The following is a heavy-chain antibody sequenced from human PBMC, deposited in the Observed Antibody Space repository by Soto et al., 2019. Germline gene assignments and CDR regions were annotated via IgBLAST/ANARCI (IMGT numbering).Heavy chain of an antibody. CDR2: IYSDGSGT. V-gene: IGHV3-74*03. J-gene: IGHJ4*02. D-gene: IGHD5-18*01. CDR1: GFSFSNYW. Sequence: EVQLVESGGGLVQPGGSLRLSCAASGFSFSNYWMHWVRQAPGKGLVWVSRIYSDGSGTMYADSVKGRFTISRDNAQNTLYLQMSSRKAEDTAVYYCATLNSFGSDYWGRGTLVTVSS. CDR3: ATLNSFGSDY.